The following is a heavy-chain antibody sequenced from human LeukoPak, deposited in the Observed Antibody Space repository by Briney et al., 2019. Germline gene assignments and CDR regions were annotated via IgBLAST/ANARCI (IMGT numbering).Heavy chain of an antibody. Sequence: SETLSLTCTVSGGSINSYYWSWIRQPAGKGLEWIGRIYSSGSTNFNPSLKSRVTMSVDTSKNQISLNLTSVTAAATAVYYCARAPTREGGGALFDYWGQGTLVTVSS. CDR3: ARAPTREGGGALFDY. CDR2: IYSSGST. D-gene: IGHD3-16*01. V-gene: IGHV4-4*07. J-gene: IGHJ4*02. CDR1: GGSINSYY.